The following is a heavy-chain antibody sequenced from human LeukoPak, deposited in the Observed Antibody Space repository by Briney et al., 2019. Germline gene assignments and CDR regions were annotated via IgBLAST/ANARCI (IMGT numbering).Heavy chain of an antibody. Sequence: GGSLRLSCGASGFTFSNYNMNWVRQAPGKGLEWVSYISSSRSTIYYADSVKGRFTISRDNAKNSLYLQMNSLRAEDTAVYYCARYKSGGNFRPMYYFDYWGQGTLVTVSS. CDR3: ARYKSGGNFRPMYYFDY. CDR2: ISSSRSTI. CDR1: GFTFSNYN. D-gene: IGHD2-15*01. V-gene: IGHV3-48*01. J-gene: IGHJ4*02.